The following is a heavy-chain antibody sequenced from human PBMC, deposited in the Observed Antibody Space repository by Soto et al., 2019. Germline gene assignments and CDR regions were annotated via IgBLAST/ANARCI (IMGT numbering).Heavy chain of an antibody. J-gene: IGHJ5*02. D-gene: IGHD5-12*01. CDR2: IYYSGST. CDR3: ARDRIVATTQGAHWFDP. CDR1: GGSISSYY. V-gene: IGHV4-59*01. Sequence: KASETLSLTCTVSGGSISSYYWSWIRQPPGKGLEWIGYIYYSGSTNYNPSLKSRVTISVDTSKNQFSLKLSYVTAADTAVYYCARDRIVATTQGAHWFDPWGQGTLVTVSS.